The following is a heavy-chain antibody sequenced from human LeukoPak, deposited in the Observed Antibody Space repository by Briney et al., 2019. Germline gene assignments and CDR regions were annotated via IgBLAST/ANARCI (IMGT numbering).Heavy chain of an antibody. CDR3: AKRGYSSGSYYFDY. V-gene: IGHV4-59*08. D-gene: IGHD6-19*01. CDR2: IYYSGST. J-gene: IGHJ4*02. Sequence: SETLSLTCSVSVGSISSYYWSWIRQPPGKGLEWMGHIYYSGSTNYNPSLKSRVTISPDTSQNQFSLKLSSVTAANTALYYFAKRGYSSGSYYFDYWGQGALVTVAS. CDR1: VGSISSYY.